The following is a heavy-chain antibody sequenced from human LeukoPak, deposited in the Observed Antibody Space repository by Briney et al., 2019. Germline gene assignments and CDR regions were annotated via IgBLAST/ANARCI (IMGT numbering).Heavy chain of an antibody. V-gene: IGHV4-4*07. CDR1: GGFLSNYY. Sequence: SETLSLTCTVSGGFLSNYYWSWIRQPAGKGLEWVGRINTSGNTNYNPSLKSRVIMSVDTTKTQVSLKLSSVTAADTAVYYCAREKDYGDSRGLDPWGQGTLVTVSS. CDR3: AREKDYGDSRGLDP. J-gene: IGHJ5*02. CDR2: INTSGNT. D-gene: IGHD4-17*01.